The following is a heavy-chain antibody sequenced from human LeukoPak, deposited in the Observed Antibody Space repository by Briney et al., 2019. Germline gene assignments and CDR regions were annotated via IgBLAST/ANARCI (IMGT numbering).Heavy chain of an antibody. CDR3: ARQMTPHGNFDY. CDR1: GFTFSAYA. Sequence: GGSLRLSCAASGFTFSAYAMHWVRQPTGKGLEWVSAIGTGGDTFYPGSVKGRFTISRENVKNSLYLQMNSLRAEDTAVYYCARQMTPHGNFDYWGQGTLVTVSS. J-gene: IGHJ4*02. D-gene: IGHD1-26*01. CDR2: IGTGGDT. V-gene: IGHV3-13*01.